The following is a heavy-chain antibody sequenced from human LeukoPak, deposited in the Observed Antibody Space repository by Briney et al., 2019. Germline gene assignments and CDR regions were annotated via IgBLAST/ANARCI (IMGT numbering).Heavy chain of an antibody. CDR3: ARARYSSGTHNWFDP. CDR2: KYYRSKWYN. CDR1: GDSVSSNSAA. J-gene: IGHJ5*02. Sequence: SQTLSLTCAISGDSVSSNSAAWNWIRPSPSRGLEWLGRKYYRSKWYNDYAVSVKSRITINPDTSKNQFSLQLNSVTPEDTAVYYCARARYSSGTHNWFDPWGQGTLVTVSS. D-gene: IGHD6-19*01. V-gene: IGHV6-1*01.